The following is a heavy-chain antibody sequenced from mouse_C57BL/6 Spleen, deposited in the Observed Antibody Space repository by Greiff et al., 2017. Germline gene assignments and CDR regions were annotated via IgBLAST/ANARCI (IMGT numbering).Heavy chain of an antibody. CDR1: GYTFTSYW. J-gene: IGHJ2*01. CDR3: ARFPSWPDY. Sequence: QVQLQQPGAELVKPGASVKFSCKASGYTFTSYWMHWVKQRPGQGLEWIGMIHPNSGSTNYNEKVKSKATLTEDKSSSTAYMQLSSLTSEDAAVYYCARFPSWPDYWGQGTTLTVSS. V-gene: IGHV1-64*01. CDR2: IHPNSGST. D-gene: IGHD1-1*01.